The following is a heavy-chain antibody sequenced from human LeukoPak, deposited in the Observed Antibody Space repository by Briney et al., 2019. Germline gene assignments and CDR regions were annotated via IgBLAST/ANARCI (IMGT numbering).Heavy chain of an antibody. Sequence: GGSLRLSCAASGFTFSSYGMHWVRQAPGKGLEWVAFIRYDGSNKYHADSVKGRFTISRDNAQNSLYLQMNSLRAEDTAVYYCAKGDVSVTREFDYWGQGTLVTVSS. V-gene: IGHV3-30*02. CDR1: GFTFSSYG. D-gene: IGHD7-27*01. J-gene: IGHJ4*02. CDR3: AKGDVSVTREFDY. CDR2: IRYDGSNK.